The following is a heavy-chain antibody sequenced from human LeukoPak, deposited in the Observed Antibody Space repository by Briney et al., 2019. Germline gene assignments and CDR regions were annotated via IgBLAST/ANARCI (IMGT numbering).Heavy chain of an antibody. CDR1: GYTFIGYY. V-gene: IGHV1-2*02. CDR2: INPNTGGT. J-gene: IGHJ3*02. CDR3: ARAMGIAAAGGDASDI. Sequence: GASVKVSCKASGYTFIGYYMHWVRQAPGRGLEWMGWINPNTGGTNYAQKFQGRVTMTRDTSISTSYMELSRLRSDDTAVYYCARAMGIAAAGGDASDIWGQGTMVTVSS. D-gene: IGHD6-13*01.